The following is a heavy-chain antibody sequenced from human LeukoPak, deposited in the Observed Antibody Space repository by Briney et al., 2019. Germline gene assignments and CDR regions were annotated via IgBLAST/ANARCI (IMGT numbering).Heavy chain of an antibody. Sequence: ASVKVSCKASGYTFTGYYMHWVRQAPGQGLEWMGRINPNSGDTNYAQKFQGRVTMTRDTSISTAYMELSRLRSDDTAVYYCARGFHSSSWYYFDYWGQGTLVTVSS. D-gene: IGHD6-13*01. CDR1: GYTFTGYY. J-gene: IGHJ4*02. CDR3: ARGFHSSSWYYFDY. V-gene: IGHV1-2*06. CDR2: INPNSGDT.